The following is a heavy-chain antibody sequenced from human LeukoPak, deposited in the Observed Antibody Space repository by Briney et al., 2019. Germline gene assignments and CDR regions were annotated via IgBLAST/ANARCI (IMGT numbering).Heavy chain of an antibody. CDR2: IYHSGST. Sequence: HPSETLSLTCTVSGGSISTYYWNWIRQPPGKGLEWIGYIYHSGSTNYNPSLQSRVTISVDTSKNQFSLNLNSVTAADTAVYYCARGGAARLHFQNWGQGTLVTVSS. D-gene: IGHD6-6*01. J-gene: IGHJ1*01. V-gene: IGHV4-59*01. CDR3: ARGGAARLHFQN. CDR1: GGSISTYY.